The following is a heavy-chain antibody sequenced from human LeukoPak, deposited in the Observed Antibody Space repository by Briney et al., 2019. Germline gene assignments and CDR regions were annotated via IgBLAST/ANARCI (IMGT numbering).Heavy chain of an antibody. V-gene: IGHV4-39*01. J-gene: IGHJ4*02. Sequence: SETLSLTCTVSGGSISSSSYYWGWIRQPPGKGLEWIGSIYYSGSTYYNPSLKCRVTISVDTSKNQFSLKLSSVTAADTAVYYCARHTIRGYDVSTFDYWGQGTLVTVSS. CDR3: ARHTIRGYDVSTFDY. CDR2: IYYSGST. D-gene: IGHD5-12*01. CDR1: GGSISSSSYY.